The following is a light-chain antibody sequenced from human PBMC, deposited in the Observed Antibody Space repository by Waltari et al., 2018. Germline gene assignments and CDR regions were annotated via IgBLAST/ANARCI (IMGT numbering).Light chain of an antibody. CDR1: QSISCW. J-gene: IGKJ1*01. V-gene: IGKV1-5*03. Sequence: DIQMTQSPSTLSASVGDRVTITCRASQSISCWLALYQQKPGKAPKLLIYKASSLESGVPSRFSGSGSGTEFTLTISSLQPDDFATYYCQQYNSYSWTFGQGTKVEIK. CDR3: QQYNSYSWT. CDR2: KAS.